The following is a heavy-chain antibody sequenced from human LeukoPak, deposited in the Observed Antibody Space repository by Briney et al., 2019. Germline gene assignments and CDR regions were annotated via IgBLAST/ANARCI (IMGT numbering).Heavy chain of an antibody. J-gene: IGHJ4*02. V-gene: IGHV4-4*02. Sequence: SGTLSLTCAVSGGSISSSNWWSWVRQPPGKGLEWIGEIYHSGSTNYNPSLKSRVTISVDKSKNQFSLKLSSVTAADTAVYYCARVGYYYDSSGYRPPNFDYWGQGTLVTVSS. D-gene: IGHD3-22*01. CDR1: GGSISSSNW. CDR3: ARVGYYYDSSGYRPPNFDY. CDR2: IYHSGST.